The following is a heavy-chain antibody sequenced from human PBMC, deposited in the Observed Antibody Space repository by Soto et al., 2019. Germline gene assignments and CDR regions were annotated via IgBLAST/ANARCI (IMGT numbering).Heavy chain of an antibody. CDR3: ATVATHSYNWVDP. D-gene: IGHD3-3*02. V-gene: IGHV3-74*01. CDR1: GFTFSTYW. J-gene: IGHJ5*02. Sequence: EVHLVESGGGLVQPGGSLRLSCAASGFTFSTYWMHWVRQAPGKGLVWVSRINADGTTTTYADSVKGRFTISRDNAKNTLYLQMNSLRAEDTAVYFCATVATHSYNWVDPLGQGTLVTIPS. CDR2: INADGTTT.